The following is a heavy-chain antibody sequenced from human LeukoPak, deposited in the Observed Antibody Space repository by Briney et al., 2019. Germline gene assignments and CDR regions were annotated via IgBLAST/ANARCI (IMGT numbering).Heavy chain of an antibody. CDR1: GFTFSAYT. Sequence: NPGGSLRLSCAASGFTFSAYTILWVRQAPGQGLEWVSVITTGSTYMDYADSVKGRFTISRDNAKNSVSLQMDSLTSEDTAVYYCVKADPREAGGPDHWGQGTLVTVSS. J-gene: IGHJ4*02. CDR2: ITTGSTYM. D-gene: IGHD6-19*01. V-gene: IGHV3-21*01. CDR3: VKADPREAGGPDH.